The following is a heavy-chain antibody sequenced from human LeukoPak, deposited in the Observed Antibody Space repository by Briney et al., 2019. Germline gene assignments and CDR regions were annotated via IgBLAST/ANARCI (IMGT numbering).Heavy chain of an antibody. D-gene: IGHD2-2*01. Sequence: ASVTVSCKASGYTFTGYYMHWVRQAPGQGLEWMGWINPNSGGTNYSQKFQGRVTMTRDTSISTAYMELSRLRSDDTAVYYCAREADIVVVPAARPFDYWGQGTLVTVSS. V-gene: IGHV1-2*02. CDR2: INPNSGGT. CDR3: AREADIVVVPAARPFDY. CDR1: GYTFTGYY. J-gene: IGHJ4*02.